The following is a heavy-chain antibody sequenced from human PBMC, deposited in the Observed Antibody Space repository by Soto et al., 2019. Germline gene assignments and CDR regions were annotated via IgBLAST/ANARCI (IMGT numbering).Heavy chain of an antibody. CDR1: GYTFTSYD. V-gene: IGHV1-8*01. D-gene: IGHD3-22*01. CDR3: ARDTYYYDSSGYYSNWFDP. J-gene: IGHJ5*02. Sequence: ASVKVSCKASGYTFTSYDINWVRRATGQGLEWMGWMNPNSGNTGYAQKFQGRVTMTRNTSISTAYMELSSLRSEDTAVYYCARDTYYYDSSGYYSNWFDPWGQGTLVTVSS. CDR2: MNPNSGNT.